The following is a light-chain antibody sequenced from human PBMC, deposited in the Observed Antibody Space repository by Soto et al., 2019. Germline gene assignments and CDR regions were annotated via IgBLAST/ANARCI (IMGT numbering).Light chain of an antibody. J-gene: IGKJ3*01. Sequence: ENVLTQSPGTLSLSPGERATLSCRASQTVNNNYIAWYQQKPGQAPRLVIYDASRRVTGIPDRFSGSGSGTDFTLTITRLEPEDFATYYCQQLNSYPFTFGPGTKVDIK. CDR3: QQLNSYPFT. CDR1: QTVNNNY. CDR2: DAS. V-gene: IGKV3D-20*02.